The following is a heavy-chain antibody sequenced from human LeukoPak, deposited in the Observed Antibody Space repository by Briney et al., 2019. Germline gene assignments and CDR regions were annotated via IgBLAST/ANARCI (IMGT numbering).Heavy chain of an antibody. CDR3: ARGAVASILDY. J-gene: IGHJ4*02. CDR2: ITSSSSYI. CDR1: GFTFSNYN. V-gene: IGHV3-21*01. D-gene: IGHD5-12*01. Sequence: PGGSLRLSCAASGFTFSNYNMNWVRQAPGKGLEWVSSITSSSSYIYYADSVKGRFTISSDNAKNSLYLQMNSLRAEDTAVYYCARGAVASILDYWGQGALVTVSS.